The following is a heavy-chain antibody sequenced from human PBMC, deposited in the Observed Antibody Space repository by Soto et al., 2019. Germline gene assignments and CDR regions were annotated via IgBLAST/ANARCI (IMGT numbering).Heavy chain of an antibody. CDR1: GGTFSSYA. D-gene: IGHD6-13*01. CDR2: IIPIFGTA. Sequence: SVKVSCKASGGTFSSYAISWVRQAPGQGLEWMGGIIPIFGTANYAQKFQGRVTITADESTSTAYMELSSLRSEDTAVYYCARLYSSSGYSKYYFDYWGQGTLVTVYS. CDR3: ARLYSSSGYSKYYFDY. V-gene: IGHV1-69*13. J-gene: IGHJ4*02.